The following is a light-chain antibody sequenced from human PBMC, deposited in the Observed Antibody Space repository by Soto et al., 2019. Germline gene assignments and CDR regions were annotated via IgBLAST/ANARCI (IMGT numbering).Light chain of an antibody. CDR2: EVT. CDR1: SSDVGAYNY. Sequence: QSALTQPASVSGSPGQSITISCTGSSSDVGAYNYVSWYQQRPGKAPRLMIYEVTNRPSGVSNRFSGSKSGNTASLTISGLRAEDEADYYCSSYTSGSTLVVFGGGTKLTVL. V-gene: IGLV2-14*01. CDR3: SSYTSGSTLVV. J-gene: IGLJ2*01.